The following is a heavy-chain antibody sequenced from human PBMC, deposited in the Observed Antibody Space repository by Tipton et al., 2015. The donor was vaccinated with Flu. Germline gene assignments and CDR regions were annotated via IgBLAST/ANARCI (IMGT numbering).Heavy chain of an antibody. V-gene: IGHV4-34*01. CDR1: GASFSGYY. CDR3: ARMSYFYDGSGYAMDV. D-gene: IGHD3-22*01. CDR2: VNHNGSP. Sequence: LSLTCDVYGASFSGYYWSWIRQTPGKGLEWIGEVNHNGSPDYSPSLKSRVTISLDTSKNQFSLRLRSVTAADTAIYFCARMSYFYDGSGYAMDVWGQGTTVTVS. J-gene: IGHJ6*02.